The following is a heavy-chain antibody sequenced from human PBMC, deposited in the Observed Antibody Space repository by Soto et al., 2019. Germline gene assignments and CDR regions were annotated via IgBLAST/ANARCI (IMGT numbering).Heavy chain of an antibody. V-gene: IGHV4-4*02. CDR3: ARVVRAIVVVPAAIFDL. Sequence: QVQLQESGPALVKPSGTLSLTCAVSGGSISSSNWWSWVRQPPGKGLEWIGEIYHSGSTNYNPSLKSRVTISVDKSKNQFSLKLSSVTAADTAVYYCARVVRAIVVVPAAIFDLWGRGTLVTVSS. J-gene: IGHJ2*01. CDR1: GGSISSSNW. CDR2: IYHSGST. D-gene: IGHD2-2*01.